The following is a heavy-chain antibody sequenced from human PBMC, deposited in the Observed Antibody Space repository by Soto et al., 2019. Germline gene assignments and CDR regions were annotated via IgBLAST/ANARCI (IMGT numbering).Heavy chain of an antibody. Sequence: QVQLVQSGAEVKKPGSSVKVSCKASGGTFSSYAISWVRQAPGQGLEGMGGIIPISGTENYAQKFQGRVTITADESTSTVYMGLSSLRSEDTAVYFCARSQCSSTSLEIDYYYYYGMDGWGQGTTVTVSS. CDR3: ARSQCSSTSLEIDYYYYYGMDG. D-gene: IGHD2-2*01. CDR1: GGTFSSYA. CDR2: IIPISGTE. J-gene: IGHJ6*02. V-gene: IGHV1-69*01.